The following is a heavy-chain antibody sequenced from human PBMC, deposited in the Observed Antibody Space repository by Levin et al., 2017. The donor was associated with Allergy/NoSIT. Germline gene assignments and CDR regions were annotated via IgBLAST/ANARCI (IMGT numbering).Heavy chain of an antibody. Sequence: SETLSLTCTVSGGSISSYYWSWIRQPPGKGLEWIGYIYYSGSTNYNPSLKSRVTISVDTSKNQFSLKLSSVTAADTAVYYCARSSNYIYYDYGMDVWGQGTTVTVSS. CDR2: IYYSGST. CDR1: GGSISSYY. V-gene: IGHV4-59*08. D-gene: IGHD4-11*01. CDR3: ARSSNYIYYDYGMDV. J-gene: IGHJ6*02.